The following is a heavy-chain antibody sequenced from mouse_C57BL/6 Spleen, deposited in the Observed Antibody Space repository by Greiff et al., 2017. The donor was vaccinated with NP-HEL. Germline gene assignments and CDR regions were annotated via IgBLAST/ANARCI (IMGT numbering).Heavy chain of an antibody. CDR1: GYTFTSYW. CDR3: ARGGWYFDV. V-gene: IGHV1-69*01. Sequence: QVQLKESGAELVMPGASVKLSCKASGYTFTSYWMHWVKQRPGQGLEWIGEIDPSDSYTNYNQKFKGKSTLTVDKSSSTAYMQLSSLTSEDSAVYYCARGGWYFDVWGTGTTVTVSS. D-gene: IGHD1-1*02. J-gene: IGHJ1*03. CDR2: IDPSDSYT.